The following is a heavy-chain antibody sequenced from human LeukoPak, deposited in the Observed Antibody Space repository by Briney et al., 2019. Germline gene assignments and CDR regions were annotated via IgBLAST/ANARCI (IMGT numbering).Heavy chain of an antibody. CDR2: IYYSGST. Sequence: KTSETLSLTCTVSGGSISSYYWSWIRQPPGKGLEWIGYIYYSGSTNYNPSLKSRVTISVDTSKNQFSLKLSSVTAADTAVYYCASGGYSSSRLGAFDIWGQGTMVTVSS. V-gene: IGHV4-59*01. CDR1: GGSISSYY. CDR3: ASGGYSSSRLGAFDI. J-gene: IGHJ3*02. D-gene: IGHD6-13*01.